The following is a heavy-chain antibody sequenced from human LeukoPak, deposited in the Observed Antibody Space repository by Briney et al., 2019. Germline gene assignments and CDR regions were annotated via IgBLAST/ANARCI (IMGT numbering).Heavy chain of an antibody. Sequence: SETLSLTCTVSGYSISSGYYWGWIRQPPGKGLEWIGSIYHSGSTYYNPSLKSRVTISVDTSKNQFSLKLSSVTAADTAVYYCARGTMTSGWYSGPAEHWGQGTLVTVSS. J-gene: IGHJ1*01. D-gene: IGHD6-19*01. CDR2: IYHSGST. V-gene: IGHV4-38-2*02. CDR1: GYSISSGYY. CDR3: ARGTMTSGWYSGPAEH.